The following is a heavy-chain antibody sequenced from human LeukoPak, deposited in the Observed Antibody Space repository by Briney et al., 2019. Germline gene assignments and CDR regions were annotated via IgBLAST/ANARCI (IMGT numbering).Heavy chain of an antibody. D-gene: IGHD2-2*01. V-gene: IGHV4-39*07. CDR1: GGSISSGTYY. CDR2: FSYSENT. CDR3: ARLTPDCSSTSCLGANDY. J-gene: IGHJ4*02. Sequence: SETLSLTCTVSGGSISSGTYYWGWIRQPPGKGLEWIASFSYSENTYYNPSLKRRVSISADTSKNQFSLKLSSVTAADTAVYYCARLTPDCSSTSCLGANDYWGQGTLVTVSS.